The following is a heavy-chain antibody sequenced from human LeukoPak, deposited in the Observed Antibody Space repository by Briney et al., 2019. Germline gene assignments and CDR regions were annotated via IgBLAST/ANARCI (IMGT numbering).Heavy chain of an antibody. Sequence: PSETLSLTCTVSGGSISSSSYYWGWIRQPPGKGLEWIGSIYYSGSTYYNPSPKSRVTISVDTSKTQFSLKLSSVTAADTAVYYCARRVGINFWSGYPFDYWGQGTLVTVSS. CDR3: ARRVGINFWSGYPFDY. V-gene: IGHV4-39*07. J-gene: IGHJ4*02. D-gene: IGHD3-3*01. CDR1: GGSISSSSYY. CDR2: IYYSGST.